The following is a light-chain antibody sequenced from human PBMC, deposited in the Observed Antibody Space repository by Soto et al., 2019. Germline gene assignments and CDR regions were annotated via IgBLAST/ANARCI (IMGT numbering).Light chain of an antibody. Sequence: DIQMTQSPSSLAASVGDRVTITCRASQSISTYLNWYQHKPGKAPKLLIYAASSLQSGVPSRFSGSGSGTDFARTISSLQPVDFATYYCQQSYITPPALTFGGGTKVEIK. CDR1: QSISTY. J-gene: IGKJ4*01. CDR2: AAS. CDR3: QQSYITPPALT. V-gene: IGKV1-39*01.